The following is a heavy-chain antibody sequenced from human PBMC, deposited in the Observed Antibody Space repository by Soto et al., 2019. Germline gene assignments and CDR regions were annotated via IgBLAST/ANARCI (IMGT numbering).Heavy chain of an antibody. CDR3: TIFHSHGMDV. Sequence: QVELAQSGAEVKKPGASVKISCKTSGYDFIAYALHWVRQAPGQRPEWMGWINAANGDTKYSQKSQGRVTMTAATSASTGYLEMRSLKSDDTAVYYCTIFHSHGMDVWGQGTNVTVSS. V-gene: IGHV1-3*01. J-gene: IGHJ6*02. CDR2: INAANGDT. D-gene: IGHD3-3*01. CDR1: GYDFIAYA.